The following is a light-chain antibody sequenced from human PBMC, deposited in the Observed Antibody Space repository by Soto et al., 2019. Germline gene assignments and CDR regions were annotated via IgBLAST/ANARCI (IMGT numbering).Light chain of an antibody. CDR1: SSDVGTSDY. Sequence: QSALTQPASVSGSPGQSITISCTGTSSDVGTSDYLSWYQQHPGKAPKLMIYEVSSRPSGVSNRFSGSKSGNTASLTISGLQAEDEADYFCSSYTSSSTLYVFGTGTKLTVL. V-gene: IGLV2-14*01. J-gene: IGLJ1*01. CDR3: SSYTSSSTLYV. CDR2: EVS.